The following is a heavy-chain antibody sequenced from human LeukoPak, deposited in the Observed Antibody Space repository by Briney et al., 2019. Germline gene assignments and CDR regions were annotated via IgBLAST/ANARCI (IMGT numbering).Heavy chain of an antibody. CDR3: ARDDLVGSY. V-gene: IGHV1-18*04. CDR2: ISAYNGNT. J-gene: IGHJ4*02. CDR1: GYTFTGYY. Sequence: ASVKVSCKASGYTFTGYYMHWVRQAPGQGLEWMGWISAYNGNTNYAQKLQGRVTMTTDTSTSTAYMELRSLRSDDTAVYYCARDDLVGSYWGQGTLVTVSS. D-gene: IGHD5-12*01.